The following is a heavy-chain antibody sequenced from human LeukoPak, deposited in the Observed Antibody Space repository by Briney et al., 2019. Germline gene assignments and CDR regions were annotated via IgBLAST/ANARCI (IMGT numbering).Heavy chain of an antibody. Sequence: PGRSLRLSCAASGFTFDDYAMHWVRHAPGKGLEWVSSISWNSGSIGYADSVKGRFTISRDNAKNSLYLQMNSLRAEDTALYYCAKDWDYSSSYFDYWGQGTLVTVSS. CDR1: GFTFDDYA. CDR2: ISWNSGSI. V-gene: IGHV3-9*01. J-gene: IGHJ4*02. CDR3: AKDWDYSSSYFDY. D-gene: IGHD6-6*01.